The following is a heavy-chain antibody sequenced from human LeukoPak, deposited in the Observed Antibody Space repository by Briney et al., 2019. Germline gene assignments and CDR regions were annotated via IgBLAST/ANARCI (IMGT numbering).Heavy chain of an antibody. Sequence: GASVKVSCKASGGTFISYAISWVRQAPGQGLEWMGGIIPIFGTANYAQKFQGRVTITADESTSTAYMELSSLRSEDTAVYYCAQVGATEGDAFDIWGQGTMVTVSS. D-gene: IGHD1-26*01. CDR3: AQVGATEGDAFDI. V-gene: IGHV1-69*13. J-gene: IGHJ3*02. CDR2: IIPIFGTA. CDR1: GGTFISYA.